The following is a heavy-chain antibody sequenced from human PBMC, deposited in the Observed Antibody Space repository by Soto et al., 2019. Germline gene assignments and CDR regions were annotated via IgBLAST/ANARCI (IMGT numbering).Heavy chain of an antibody. J-gene: IGHJ4*02. D-gene: IGHD3-16*02. CDR2: IYYSGST. CDR1: GGSISSGGYY. Sequence: QVQLQESGPGLVKPSQTLSLTCTVSGGSISSGGYYWSWIRQHPGKGLEWIGYIYYSGSTYYNPSPQSRVTISVDTSKNHFSLKLSSVTAADTAVYYCARVLAYRPLYYFDYWGQGTLVTVSS. V-gene: IGHV4-31*03. CDR3: ARVLAYRPLYYFDY.